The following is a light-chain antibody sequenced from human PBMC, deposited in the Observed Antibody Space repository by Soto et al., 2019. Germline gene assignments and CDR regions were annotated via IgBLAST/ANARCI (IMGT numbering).Light chain of an antibody. J-gene: IGKJ1*01. V-gene: IGKV3-15*01. Sequence: VITRXXXXLXFSXXXRTTLXXRASQSVSTILAWYQQKPGQAPRLLIYGASTRATGIPVRFSGSGSGTEFTLTISSLQSEDFAVYYCQQYDKWPPTFGQGTKVDNK. CDR1: QSVSTI. CDR3: QQYDKWPPT. CDR2: GAS.